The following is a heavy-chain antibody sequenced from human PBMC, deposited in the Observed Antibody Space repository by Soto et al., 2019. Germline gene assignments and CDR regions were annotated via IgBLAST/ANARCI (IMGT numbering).Heavy chain of an antibody. V-gene: IGHV1-69*13. CDR3: ASHYYDSSGYYDYFDY. Sequence: ASVKVSCKASGGTFSSYAISWVRQAPGQGLEWMGGIIPIFGTANYAQKFQGRVTITADESTSTAYMELSSLRSEDTAVYYCASHYYDSSGYYDYFDYWGQGTLVTVSS. CDR2: IIPIFGTA. CDR1: GGTFSSYA. J-gene: IGHJ4*02. D-gene: IGHD3-22*01.